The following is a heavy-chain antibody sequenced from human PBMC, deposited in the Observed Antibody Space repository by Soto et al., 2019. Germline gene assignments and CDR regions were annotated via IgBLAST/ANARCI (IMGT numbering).Heavy chain of an antibody. D-gene: IGHD3-9*01. V-gene: IGHV4-39*01. CDR1: DDSINSDKYY. Sequence: PSEPLSLTCSVSDDSINSDKYYWGWIRQPPGKGLEWIGSVYYRGNAYYNPSLQTRVTISLDKSKSQFSLKLNSVTAADSAVYFCARLEGLATISYYFDFWGPGALVTVSS. CDR2: VYYRGNA. CDR3: ARLEGLATISYYFDF. J-gene: IGHJ4*02.